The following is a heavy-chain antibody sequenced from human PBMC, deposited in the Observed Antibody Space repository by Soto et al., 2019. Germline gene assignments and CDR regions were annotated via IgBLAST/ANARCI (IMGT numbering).Heavy chain of an antibody. V-gene: IGHV3-23*01. CDR1: GFTFSSYA. CDR3: AKVGEQWLVKGNFDY. CDR2: ISGSGGST. J-gene: IGHJ4*02. Sequence: EVQLLESGGGLVQPGGSLRLSCAASGFTFSSYAMSWVRQAPGKGLEWVSAISGSGGSTYYADSVKGRFTISRDNSKNTLYLQMNSLRAEDTAVYYCAKVGEQWLVKGNFDYWDQGTLVTVSS. D-gene: IGHD6-19*01.